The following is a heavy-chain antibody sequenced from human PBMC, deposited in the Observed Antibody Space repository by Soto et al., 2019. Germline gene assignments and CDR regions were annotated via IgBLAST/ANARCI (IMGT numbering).Heavy chain of an antibody. Sequence: ASVKVSCKASGYTFTSYDINWVRQATGQGLEWMGWMNPNSGNTGYAQKFQGRVTMTRNTSISTAYMELSSLRSEDTAVYYCARDRWNCSSTSCYAFWFDPWGQGTLVTVSS. CDR3: ARDRWNCSSTSCYAFWFDP. V-gene: IGHV1-8*01. D-gene: IGHD2-2*01. CDR2: MNPNSGNT. J-gene: IGHJ5*02. CDR1: GYTFTSYD.